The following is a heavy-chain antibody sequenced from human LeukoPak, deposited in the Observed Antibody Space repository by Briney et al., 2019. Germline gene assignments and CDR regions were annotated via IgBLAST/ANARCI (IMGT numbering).Heavy chain of an antibody. J-gene: IGHJ4*02. D-gene: IGHD3-10*01. V-gene: IGHV3-23*01. CDR1: GFTFSSYG. CDR3: ARGGTRYDRRFVFDY. CDR2: ISGSGGST. Sequence: PGGSLRLSCAASGFTFSSYGMSWVRQAPGKGLEWVSAISGSGGSTYYADSVKGRFTISRDNSKNTLYLQMNSLRAEDTAVYYCARGGTRYDRRFVFDYWGQGVLVTVSS.